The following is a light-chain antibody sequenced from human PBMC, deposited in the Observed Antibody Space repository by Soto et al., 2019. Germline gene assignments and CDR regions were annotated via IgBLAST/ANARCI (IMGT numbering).Light chain of an antibody. CDR1: SSNIGSNY. CDR2: RNN. J-gene: IGLJ2*01. V-gene: IGLV1-47*01. Sequence: QPVLTQPPSASGTPGQRVTISCSGSSSNIGSNYVYWYQQLPGTAPNLLIYRNNKRPSGVPDRCSGSTSGTSASLAISRLRSEEEDDYYCAAWDDSLRGDVVFGGGTQLTVL. CDR3: AAWDDSLRGDVV.